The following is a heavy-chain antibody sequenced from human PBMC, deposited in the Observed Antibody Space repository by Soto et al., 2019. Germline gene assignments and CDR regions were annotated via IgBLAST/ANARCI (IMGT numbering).Heavy chain of an antibody. D-gene: IGHD6-13*01. CDR3: ARDRESYSSSWSYLQY. CDR1: GFTFSSYW. CDR2: IKQDGSDK. V-gene: IGHV3-7*01. Sequence: PGGSLRLSCVVSGFTFSSYWMNWVRQAPGKGLEWVANIKQDGSDKYYGDSVKGRFTISRDNSKNTLYLQMNSLRAEDTAVYYCARDRESYSSSWSYLQYWGQGTVVTVSS. J-gene: IGHJ1*01.